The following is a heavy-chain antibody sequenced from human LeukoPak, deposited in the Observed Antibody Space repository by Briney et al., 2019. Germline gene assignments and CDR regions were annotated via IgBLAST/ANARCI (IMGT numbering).Heavy chain of an antibody. J-gene: IGHJ4*02. CDR2: ISSNGGST. Sequence: GGSLRLSCAASGFTFSSYAMHWVRQAPGKGLEYVSAISSNGGSTYYANSVKGRFTISRDNSKNTLYLQMNSLRAEDTAVYYCAKSSKRVAGYYFDYWGQGTLVTVSS. CDR1: GFTFSSYA. D-gene: IGHD3-3*01. V-gene: IGHV3-64*01. CDR3: AKSSKRVAGYYFDY.